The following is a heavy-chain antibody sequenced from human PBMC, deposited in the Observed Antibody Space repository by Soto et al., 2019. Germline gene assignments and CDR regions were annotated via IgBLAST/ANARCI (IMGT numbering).Heavy chain of an antibody. Sequence: GASVKVSCKASGGTFSSYAISWVRQAPGQGLEWMGGIIPIFGTANYAQKFQGRVTITADESTSTAYMELSSLRSEDTAVYYCARALGSSWYIYYGKDFWGQGTTVTVSS. V-gene: IGHV1-69*13. CDR3: ARALGSSWYIYYGKDF. J-gene: IGHJ6*02. CDR2: IIPIFGTA. CDR1: GGTFSSYA. D-gene: IGHD6-13*01.